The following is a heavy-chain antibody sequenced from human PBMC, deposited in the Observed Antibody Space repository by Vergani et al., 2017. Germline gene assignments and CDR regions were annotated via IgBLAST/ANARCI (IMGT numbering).Heavy chain of an antibody. CDR3: AKLADSSGYYYHLALLG. J-gene: IGHJ4*02. V-gene: IGHV3-9*01. D-gene: IGHD3-22*01. CDR2: ISWNSGAV. Sequence: EVDLVESGGGLAQPGGSLRLSCEASGITFWKFGMHWVRQGPGKGLEWVSGISWNSGAVDYADSVRGRFTISRDNAKNSLFLEMNSLRAEDTAVYYCAKLADSSGYYYHLALLGWGQGTLVTVSS. CDR1: GITFWKFG.